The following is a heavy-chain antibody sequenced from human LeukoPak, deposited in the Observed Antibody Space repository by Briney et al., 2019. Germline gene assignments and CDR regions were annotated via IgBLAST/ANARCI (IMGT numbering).Heavy chain of an antibody. CDR3: ARRRKWELLRANWFDP. V-gene: IGHV4-61*02. Sequence: PSQTLSLTCTVSGGSISSGSYYWSWIRQPAGKGLEWIGRIYTSGSTNYNPSLKSRVTISVDTSKNQFSLKLSSVTAADTAVYYCARRRKWELLRANWFDPWGQGTLVTVSS. CDR1: GGSISSGSYY. J-gene: IGHJ5*02. CDR2: IYTSGST. D-gene: IGHD1-26*01.